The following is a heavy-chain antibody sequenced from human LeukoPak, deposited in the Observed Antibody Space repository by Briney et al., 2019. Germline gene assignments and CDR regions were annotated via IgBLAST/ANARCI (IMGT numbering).Heavy chain of an antibody. D-gene: IGHD4-17*01. V-gene: IGHV1-18*01. CDR1: GYTFTSYG. CDR2: ISAYNGNT. CDR3: ARDLSPTVTPLFDY. Sequence: GASVKVSCKASGYTFTSYGISWVRQAPGQGLEWMGWISAYNGNTNYAQKLQGRVTMTTDTSTSTAYMELRSLRSDDTAVYYCARDLSPTVTPLFDYWGRGTLVTVSS. J-gene: IGHJ4*02.